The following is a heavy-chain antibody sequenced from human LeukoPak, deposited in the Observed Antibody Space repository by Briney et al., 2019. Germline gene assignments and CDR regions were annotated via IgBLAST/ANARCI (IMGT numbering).Heavy chain of an antibody. J-gene: IGHJ6*02. D-gene: IGHD2-2*01. V-gene: IGHV1-46*01. CDR3: ARDRNYIVVVPAAMAYYYYGMDV. CDR1: GYTFTSYY. Sequence: ASVKVSCKASGYTFTSYYMHWVRQAPGQGLEWMGIINPSGGSTSYAQKFQGRVTMTRDTSTSTVYMELSSLRSEDTAVYYCARDRNYIVVVPAAMAYYYYGMDVWGQGTTVTVSS. CDR2: INPSGGST.